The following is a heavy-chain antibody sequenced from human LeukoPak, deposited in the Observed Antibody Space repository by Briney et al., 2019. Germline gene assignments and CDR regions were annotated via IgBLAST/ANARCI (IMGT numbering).Heavy chain of an antibody. J-gene: IGHJ4*02. D-gene: IGHD3-16*02. CDR3: AREYRRRFDY. CDR1: GFTITSYS. V-gene: IGHV3-7*04. CDR2: IKQDGSEK. Sequence: GGSLRLSCAASGFTITSYSMNWVRQAPGKGLEWVANIKQDGSEKNYVDSVKGRFTISRDNAKKSLYLQMNSLRDEDTAVYYCAREYRRRFDYWGQGTLVTVSS.